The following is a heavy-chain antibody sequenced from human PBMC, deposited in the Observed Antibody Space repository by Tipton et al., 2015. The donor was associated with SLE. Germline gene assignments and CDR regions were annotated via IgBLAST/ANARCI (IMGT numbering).Heavy chain of an antibody. CDR3: ARRSYYDSSGYYDY. J-gene: IGHJ4*02. CDR1: GGSISSYY. D-gene: IGHD3-22*01. V-gene: IGHV4-59*01. CDR2: IYYSGST. Sequence: TLSLTRTVSGGSISSYYWSWIRQPPGKGLEWIGYIYYSGSTNYNPSLKSRVTISVDTSKNQFSLKLSSVTAADTAVYYCARRSYYDSSGYYDYWGQGTLVTVSS.